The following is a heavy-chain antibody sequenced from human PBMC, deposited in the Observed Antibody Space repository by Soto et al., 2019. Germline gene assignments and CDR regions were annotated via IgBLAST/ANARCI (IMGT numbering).Heavy chain of an antibody. Sequence: GGSLRLSCAASGFTFSSYGMHWVRQAPGKGLEWVAVIWYDGSNKYYADSVKGRFTISRDNSKNTLYLQMNSLRAEDTAVYYWAKDPTPAPFPAPYGMDLWGQGTTVTVSS. CDR2: IWYDGSNK. D-gene: IGHD2-15*01. J-gene: IGHJ6*02. CDR3: AKDPTPAPFPAPYGMDL. CDR1: GFTFSSYG. V-gene: IGHV3-33*06.